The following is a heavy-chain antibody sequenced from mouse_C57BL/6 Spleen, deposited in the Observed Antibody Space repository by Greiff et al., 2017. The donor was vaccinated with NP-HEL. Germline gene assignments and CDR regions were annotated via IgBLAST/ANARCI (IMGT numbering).Heavy chain of an antibody. Sequence: VQLQQSGAELARPGASVKLSCKASGYTFTSYGISWVKQRTGQGLEWIGEIYPRSGNTYYNEKFKGKATMTADTSSSTAYMELRSLTSEDAAVYFCASRKRGSRPYWYFDVWGTGTTVTVSS. CDR1: GYTFTSYG. CDR2: IYPRSGNT. D-gene: IGHD1-1*01. CDR3: ASRKRGSRPYWYFDV. V-gene: IGHV1-81*01. J-gene: IGHJ1*03.